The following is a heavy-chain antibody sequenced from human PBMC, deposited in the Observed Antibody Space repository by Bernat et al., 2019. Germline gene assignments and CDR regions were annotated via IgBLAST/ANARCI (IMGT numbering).Heavy chain of an antibody. J-gene: IGHJ5*02. D-gene: IGHD3-3*01. Sequence: QVQLVQSGAEVKKPGSSVKVSCKASGGTFSSYAISWVRQAPGQGLEWMGGIIPIFGTANYAQKFQGRVTITADESTSTAYMELSSLRSEDTAVYYCEREEITIFGVAKGWFDHWGQGTLVTVSS. CDR3: EREEITIFGVAKGWFDH. CDR2: IIPIFGTA. V-gene: IGHV1-69*01. CDR1: GGTFSSYA.